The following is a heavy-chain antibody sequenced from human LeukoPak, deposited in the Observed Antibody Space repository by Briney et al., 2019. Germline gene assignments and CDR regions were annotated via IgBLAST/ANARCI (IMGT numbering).Heavy chain of an antibody. CDR1: GFXFSNYW. D-gene: IGHD2-21*02. V-gene: IGHV3-7*05. CDR2: IKQEGTQK. J-gene: IGHJ3*02. CDR3: ARDCGSDCSQAFDI. Sequence: GGSLRLSCAASGFXFSNYWMSWVRQAPGKGLEWVADIKQEGTQKYYVDSVEGRFTISRDNAKNSLFLQMYSLRVEDTAVYYCARDCGSDCSQAFDIWGRGTMVTVSS.